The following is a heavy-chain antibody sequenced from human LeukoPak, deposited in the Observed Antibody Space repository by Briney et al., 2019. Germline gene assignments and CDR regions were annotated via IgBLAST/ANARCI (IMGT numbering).Heavy chain of an antibody. CDR1: GFTFSSYA. CDR3: AKGTAYGDYIDAFDI. Sequence: GGSLRLSCAASGFTFSSYAMSWVRQAPGKGLEGVSAISGSGGSTSYADSVKGRFTISRDNSKNPVYLKMNSLRAEDTAVYYCAKGTAYGDYIDAFDIWGQGTMVTVSS. D-gene: IGHD4-17*01. CDR2: ISGSGGST. V-gene: IGHV3-23*01. J-gene: IGHJ3*02.